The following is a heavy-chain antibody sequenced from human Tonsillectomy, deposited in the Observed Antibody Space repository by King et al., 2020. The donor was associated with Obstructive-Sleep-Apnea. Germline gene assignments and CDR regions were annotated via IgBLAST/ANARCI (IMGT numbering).Heavy chain of an antibody. CDR3: ARGFPLTAVPPTMGY. D-gene: IGHD3-10*01. V-gene: IGHV4-38-2*02. Sequence: QLQESGPGLVRPSETLSLTCTVSGYSIGSGYYWVWIRQPPGKGLEWIGSVYYSGSIYYNRSLKSRLTISVDTSQNQFSLSLTSVTAADTALYYCARGFPLTAVPPTMGYWGQGTPVIVSS. CDR1: GYSIGSGYY. J-gene: IGHJ4*02. CDR2: VYYSGSI.